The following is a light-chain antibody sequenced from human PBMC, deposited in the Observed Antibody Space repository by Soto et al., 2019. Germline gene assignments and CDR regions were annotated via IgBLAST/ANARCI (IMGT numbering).Light chain of an antibody. CDR3: QKYNSYRA. CDR2: KAS. Sequence: DIQMTQSPSTLSASVGDRVTITCRASQSISNWLAWHQQKPGKAPKLLIHKASILESGVPSRFSGSGSGTEFSLTISSLQPDDFATYYCQKYNSYRAFGPGTKVDIK. J-gene: IGKJ1*01. V-gene: IGKV1-5*03. CDR1: QSISNW.